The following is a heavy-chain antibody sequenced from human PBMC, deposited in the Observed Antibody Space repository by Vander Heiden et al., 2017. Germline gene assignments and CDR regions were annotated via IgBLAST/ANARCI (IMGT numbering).Heavy chain of an antibody. V-gene: IGHV1-69*01. CDR2: IIPIFGTA. J-gene: IGHJ4*02. Sequence: QVQLVQSGAEVKKPGSSVKVSCKASGRTFSSYAISWVRQAPGQGLEWMGGIIPIFGTANYAQKFQGRVTITADESTSTAYMELSSLRSEDTAVYYCARDLVDGYNPEGEDYWGQGTLVTVSS. D-gene: IGHD3-16*01. CDR3: ARDLVDGYNPEGEDY. CDR1: GRTFSSYA.